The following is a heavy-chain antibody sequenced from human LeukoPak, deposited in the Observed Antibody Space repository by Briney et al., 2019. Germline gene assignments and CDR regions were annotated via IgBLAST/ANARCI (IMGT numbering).Heavy chain of an antibody. D-gene: IGHD2-21*01. Sequence: GRSLRLSCAASGFTFSSYGMHWVRQAPGKGLEWVAVIWYDGSNKYYADSVKGRFTISRDNSKNTLYLQMNSLRAEDTAVYYCARDGLTCHCGVDWGQGTLVTVSS. CDR3: ARDGLTCHCGVD. J-gene: IGHJ4*02. V-gene: IGHV3-33*01. CDR2: IWYDGSNK. CDR1: GFTFSSYG.